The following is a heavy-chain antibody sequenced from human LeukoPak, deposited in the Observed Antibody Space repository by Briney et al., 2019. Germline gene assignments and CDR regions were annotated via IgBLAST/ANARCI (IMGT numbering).Heavy chain of an antibody. CDR2: IKQDGSKK. J-gene: IGHJ6*03. Sequence: GGSLRLSCAASGFTFSRSWMSWVRQAPGKGLEWVANIKQDGSKKYYVDSVKGRVTISRDNAKNSLYLQMNSLRAEDTAVYYCARDYDHYMDVWGKGTTVTVSS. CDR3: ARDYDHYMDV. CDR1: GFTFSRSW. V-gene: IGHV3-7*01.